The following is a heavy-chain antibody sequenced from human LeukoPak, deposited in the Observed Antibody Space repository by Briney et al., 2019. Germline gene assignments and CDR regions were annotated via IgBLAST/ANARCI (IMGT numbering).Heavy chain of an antibody. D-gene: IGHD2-15*01. Sequence: GGSLRLSCAASGLTVSNTYMSWVRQAPGKGLERVSVIYSGGRTFYADSVKGRFNISRDGSPNSLTRQMNSLRGEDTAVYFCARHDSVLRWCMDVWGLGTTVTVSS. J-gene: IGHJ6*02. V-gene: IGHV3-66*04. CDR1: GLTVSNTY. CDR3: ARHDSVLRWCMDV. CDR2: IYSGGRT.